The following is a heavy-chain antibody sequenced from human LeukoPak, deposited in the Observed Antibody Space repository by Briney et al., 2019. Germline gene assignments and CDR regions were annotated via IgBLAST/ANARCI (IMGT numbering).Heavy chain of an antibody. CDR1: GGSISSGSYY. CDR2: ICTSGST. D-gene: IGHD3-16*01. Sequence: SQTLSLTCTVSGGSISSGSYYWSWIRQPAGLGLEWIGRICTSGSTNYNPSLKSRVTISVDTSKNQFSLKLSSVTAADTAVYYCARGGKASEDYWGQGTLVTVSS. V-gene: IGHV4-61*02. J-gene: IGHJ4*02. CDR3: ARGGKASEDY.